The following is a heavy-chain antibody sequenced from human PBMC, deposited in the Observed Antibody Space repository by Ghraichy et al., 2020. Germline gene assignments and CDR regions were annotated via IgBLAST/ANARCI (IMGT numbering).Heavy chain of an antibody. V-gene: IGHV4-34*01. CDR1: GGSFSGYY. CDR2: INHSGST. J-gene: IGHJ5*02. Sequence: SQTLSLTCAVYGGSFSGYYWSWIRQPPGKGLEWIGEINHSGSTNYNPSLKSRVTISVDTSKNQFSLKLSSVTAADTAVYYCARGAGWSLADWFDPWGQGTLVTVSS. CDR3: ARGAGWSLADWFDP. D-gene: IGHD3-3*01.